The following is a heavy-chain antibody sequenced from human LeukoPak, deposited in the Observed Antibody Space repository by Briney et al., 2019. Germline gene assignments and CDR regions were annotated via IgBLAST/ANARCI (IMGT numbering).Heavy chain of an antibody. J-gene: IGHJ4*02. D-gene: IGHD1-26*01. V-gene: IGHV4-4*07. Sequence: SETLSLTCTVSGASISSYYWSWIRQPAGKGLEWIGRIYARGDTSYNPSLKSRVTMSVDTSKNQFSLKLSSVTAADTAVYYCASYTGSYAYYGYWGQGTLVTVSS. CDR3: ASYTGSYAYYGY. CDR1: GASISSYY. CDR2: IYARGDT.